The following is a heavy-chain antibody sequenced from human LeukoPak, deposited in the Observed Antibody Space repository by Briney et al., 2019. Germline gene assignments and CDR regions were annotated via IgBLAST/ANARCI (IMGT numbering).Heavy chain of an antibody. D-gene: IGHD3-10*01. V-gene: IGHV2-70*04. J-gene: IGHJ4*02. CDR2: IDWDDDK. Sequence: SGPTLVNPTQTLTLTCAFSGFSLSTPGVGVSWIRQPPGKALEWLARIDWDDDKFYSTSLQTRLTISKDTSKNQVVLTMTNMDPVDTATYYCARTRFGDQGSRIDFWGQGTLVTVSS. CDR3: ARTRFGDQGSRIDF. CDR1: GFSLSTPGVG.